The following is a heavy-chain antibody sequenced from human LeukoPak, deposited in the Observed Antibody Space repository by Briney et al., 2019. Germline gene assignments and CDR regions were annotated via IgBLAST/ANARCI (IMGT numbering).Heavy chain of an antibody. V-gene: IGHV3-74*01. CDR1: GVTFSSYW. CDR2: INSDGSST. D-gene: IGHD6-6*01. CDR3: ARDASIAVRLSCYFDL. J-gene: IGHJ2*01. Sequence: GGSLRLSCAASGVTFSSYWMHWVRQAPGKGLVWVSRINSDGSSTSYADSVKGRFTISRDNAKNTLYMQMNSLRAEDTAVYYCARDASIAVRLSCYFDLWGRGTLVTVSS.